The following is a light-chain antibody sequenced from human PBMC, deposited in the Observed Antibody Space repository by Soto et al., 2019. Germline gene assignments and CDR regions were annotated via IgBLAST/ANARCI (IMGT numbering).Light chain of an antibody. CDR3: QQRSNWPPAWT. V-gene: IGKV3-11*01. Sequence: EIVMTQSPATLSVSPGERATLSCRALQSVSSDLAWYHQKPGQAPRLLIYDASNRATGVPARFSGSGSGTDFTLTISSLEPEDFAVYYCQQRSNWPPAWTCGQGNKLDI. CDR1: QSVSSD. CDR2: DAS. J-gene: IGKJ1*01.